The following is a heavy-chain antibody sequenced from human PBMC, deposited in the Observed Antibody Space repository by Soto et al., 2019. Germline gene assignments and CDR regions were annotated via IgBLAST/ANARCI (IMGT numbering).Heavy chain of an antibody. CDR3: AKDWGLESSSLTNYYYYGMDV. Sequence: LSLTCAASGFTFSSYGMHWVRQAPGKGLEWVAVISYDGSNKYYADSVKGRFTISRDNSKNTLYLQMNSLRAEDTAVYYCAKDWGLESSSLTNYYYYGMDVWGQGTTVTVSS. CDR1: GFTFSSYG. D-gene: IGHD6-13*01. CDR2: ISYDGSNK. V-gene: IGHV3-30*18. J-gene: IGHJ6*02.